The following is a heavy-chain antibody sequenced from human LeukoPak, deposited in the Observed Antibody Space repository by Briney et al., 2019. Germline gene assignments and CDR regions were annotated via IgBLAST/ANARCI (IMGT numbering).Heavy chain of an antibody. Sequence: SETLSLTCTVSTGSISSSSYYWGWIRQPPGKGLEWIGSIYYSGSTYYNPSLKSRVTISVDTSKNQFSLKLSSVTAADTAVYYCAREVRDFQAAIGRNWFDPWGQGTLVTVSS. CDR3: AREVRDFQAAIGRNWFDP. J-gene: IGHJ5*02. D-gene: IGHD2-15*01. CDR2: IYYSGST. V-gene: IGHV4-39*07. CDR1: TGSISSSSYY.